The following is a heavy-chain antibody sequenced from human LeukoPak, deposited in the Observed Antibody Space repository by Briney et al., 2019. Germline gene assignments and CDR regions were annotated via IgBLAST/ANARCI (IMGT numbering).Heavy chain of an antibody. V-gene: IGHV3-33*01. J-gene: IGHJ6*02. Sequence: GGSLRLSCAASGFSFSSYGMHWVRQAPGKGLEWVAVIWYDGSNKYYADSVKGRFTISRDNSKNPLYLQMNSLRAEDTAVYYCARAESGMDVWSQGTTLTLPS. CDR3: ARAESGMDV. CDR1: GFSFSSYG. CDR2: IWYDGSNK.